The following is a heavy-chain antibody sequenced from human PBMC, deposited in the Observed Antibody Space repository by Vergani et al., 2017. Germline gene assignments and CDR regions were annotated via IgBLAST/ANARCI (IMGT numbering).Heavy chain of an antibody. CDR2: ISWESGTI. CDR1: GFGFDDYV. D-gene: IGHD2-2*01. J-gene: IGHJ4*02. Sequence: EVQLVESGGGLVQPGGSLRLSCAASGFGFDDYVMHWVRQAPGKGLEWVAGISWESGTIGYADSVKGRFYISRDNAKNSLYLEMNSLTAEDTALYYCAKDQLRYCTSITCYGGLDFWGQGTQVTVSS. V-gene: IGHV3-9*01. CDR3: AKDQLRYCTSITCYGGLDF.